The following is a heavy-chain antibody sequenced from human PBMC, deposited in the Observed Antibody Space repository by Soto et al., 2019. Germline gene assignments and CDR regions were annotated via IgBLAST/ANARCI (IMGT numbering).Heavy chain of an antibody. CDR1: GGSFSGYY. CDR3: ARVGLQLRGKTGTTPGFFYFDY. V-gene: IGHV4-34*01. CDR2: INHSGST. J-gene: IGHJ4*02. D-gene: IGHD1-7*01. Sequence: SETLSLTCAVYGGSFSGYYWSWIRQPPGKGLEWIGEINHSGSTNYNPSLKSRVTISVDTSKNQFSLKLSSVTAADTAVYYCARVGLQLRGKTGTTPGFFYFDYWGQGTLVTVSS.